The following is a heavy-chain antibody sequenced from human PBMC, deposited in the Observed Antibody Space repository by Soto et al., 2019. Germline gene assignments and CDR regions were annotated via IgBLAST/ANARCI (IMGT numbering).Heavy chain of an antibody. V-gene: IGHV5-51*01. CDR3: AASIFYYGMDV. J-gene: IGHJ6*02. Sequence: GESLKISCKGFGYTFTNYWIGWVRQMPGKGPEWMGIIYPGDSDTKYNPSFQGQVTISADKSITTTYLQWSSLKTSDTAIYYCAASIFYYGMDVWGQGTTVTVSS. CDR2: IYPGDSDT. CDR1: GYTFTNYW.